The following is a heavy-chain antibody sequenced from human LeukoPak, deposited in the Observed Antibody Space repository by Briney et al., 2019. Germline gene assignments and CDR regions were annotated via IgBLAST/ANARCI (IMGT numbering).Heavy chain of an antibody. CDR1: GFTFNTYW. Sequence: QPGGSLRLSCAASGFTFNTYWMHWVRQAPGKGLVWVSHINSDGSNTNYADSVKGRFTISRDNSKNTLYLQMNSLRAEDTAMYYCARDFGSLYYWGQGTLVTVSS. CDR2: INSDGSNT. CDR3: ARDFGSLYY. D-gene: IGHD1-26*01. J-gene: IGHJ4*02. V-gene: IGHV3-74*01.